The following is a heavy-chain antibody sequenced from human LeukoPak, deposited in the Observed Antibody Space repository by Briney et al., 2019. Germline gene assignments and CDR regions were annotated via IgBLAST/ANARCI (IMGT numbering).Heavy chain of an antibody. CDR2: ISGGDVGT. D-gene: IGHD2-2*01. V-gene: IGHV3-23*01. CDR1: GFIFSDYA. CDR3: AKERSGVVAAASNS. J-gene: IGHJ5*02. Sequence: GGSLRLSCAASGFIFSDYAMSWVRQAPGKGLEWVSAISGGDVGTFYADSVRGRFTISRGNSNNALYLQMNSLRAEDTAVYYCAKERSGVVAAASNSWGWGTLVTVSS.